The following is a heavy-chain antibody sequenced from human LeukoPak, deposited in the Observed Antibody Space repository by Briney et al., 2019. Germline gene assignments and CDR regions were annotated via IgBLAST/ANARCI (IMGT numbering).Heavy chain of an antibody. CDR2: IYYSGST. CDR1: GGSISSYY. V-gene: IGHV4-59*08. CDR3: ARHSPYGHIDY. D-gene: IGHD3-10*01. J-gene: IGHJ4*02. Sequence: SETLSLTCTVSGGSISSYYWSWIRQPPGKELEWIGYIYYSGSTNYNPSLQSRVAISVDTSKNQFSLKLSSVTAADTAVYYCARHSPYGHIDYWGQGTLVTVSS.